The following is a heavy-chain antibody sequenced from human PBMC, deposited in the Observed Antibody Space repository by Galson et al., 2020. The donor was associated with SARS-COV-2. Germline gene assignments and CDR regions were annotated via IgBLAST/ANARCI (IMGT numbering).Heavy chain of an antibody. CDR2: ISSRSSYT. V-gene: IGHV3-11*06. CDR1: GFTFSDHN. J-gene: IGHJ3*02. D-gene: IGHD2-21*01. Sequence: GGSLRLSCAASGFTFSDHNMNWIRQAPGKGLEWVSYISSRSSYTNYADSVKGRFTISRDNAKSSLYLQMNSLRAGDTAVYYCARSYCGGDCPLAFEIWGQGTMVTVSS. CDR3: ARSYCGGDCPLAFEI.